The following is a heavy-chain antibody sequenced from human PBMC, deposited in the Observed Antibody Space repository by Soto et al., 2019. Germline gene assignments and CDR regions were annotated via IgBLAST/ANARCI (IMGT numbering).Heavy chain of an antibody. D-gene: IGHD3-22*01. Sequence: GASLRLSCAASGFTFSNAWMSCVRQGPGKGLEWVGRIKSKTDGGTTDYAAPVKGRFTISRNDSKNTLYLQMNSLKTEDTAVYYCTTDPISYYYDSSGYSDYWGQGTLVTVSS. CDR3: TTDPISYYYDSSGYSDY. V-gene: IGHV3-15*01. J-gene: IGHJ4*02. CDR2: IKSKTDGGTT. CDR1: GFTFSNAW.